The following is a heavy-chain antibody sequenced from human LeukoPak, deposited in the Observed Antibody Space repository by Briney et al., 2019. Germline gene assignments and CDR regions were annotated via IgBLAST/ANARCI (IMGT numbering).Heavy chain of an antibody. CDR3: ANVLGDYYYYYGMDV. CDR2: ISGSGGST. D-gene: IGHD3-16*01. V-gene: IGHV3-23*01. Sequence: QPGGSLRLSCAASGFTFSSYAMSWVRQAPGKGLEWVSAISGSGGSTYYADSVKGRFTISRDNSKNTLYLQMNSLRAEDTAVYYCANVLGDYYYYYGMDVWGKGTTVTVSS. CDR1: GFTFSSYA. J-gene: IGHJ6*04.